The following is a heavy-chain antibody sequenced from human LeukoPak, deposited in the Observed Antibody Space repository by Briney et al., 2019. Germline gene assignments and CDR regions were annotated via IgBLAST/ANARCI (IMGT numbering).Heavy chain of an antibody. CDR2: ISSGSSHI. V-gene: IGHV3-21*01. J-gene: IGHJ4*02. CDR1: GFTFSSYA. D-gene: IGHD3-10*01. CDR3: ARLFGSGFGKYYFDY. Sequence: GGSLRLSCAASGFTFSSYAMEWVRQAPGKGLEWVSSISSGSSHIYYADAVEGRFTISRDDAKKSLSLQMNSLTADDTAVYYCARLFGSGFGKYYFDYWGQGTLVTASS.